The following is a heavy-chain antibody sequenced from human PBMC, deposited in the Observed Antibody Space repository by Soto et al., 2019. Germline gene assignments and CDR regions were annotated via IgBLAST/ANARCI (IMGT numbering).Heavy chain of an antibody. CDR1: GGSFSGYY. CDR2: INHSGST. Sequence: SETLSLTCAVYGGSFSGYYWSWIRQPPGKGLEWIGEINHSGSTNYNPSLKSRVTISVDTSKNQFSLKLSSVTAADTAVYYCARDKMVRGVIPISYSPRFDYWGQGTLVTVSS. J-gene: IGHJ4*02. V-gene: IGHV4-34*01. CDR3: ARDKMVRGVIPISYSPRFDY. D-gene: IGHD3-10*01.